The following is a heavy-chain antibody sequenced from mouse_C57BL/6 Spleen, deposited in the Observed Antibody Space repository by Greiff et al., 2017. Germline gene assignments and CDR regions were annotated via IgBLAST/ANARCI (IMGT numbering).Heavy chain of an antibody. V-gene: IGHV6-6*01. CDR3: TRSLYDYDRDWYFDV. Sequence: EVQLVESGGGLVQPGGSMKLSCAASGFTFSDAWMDWVRQSPETGLEWVAEIRNKANNHATYYAEFVKGRFTISRDDSKSSVYLQMNSLRAEDTGIYYCTRSLYDYDRDWYFDVWGTGTTVTVSS. CDR2: IRNKANNHAT. J-gene: IGHJ1*03. D-gene: IGHD2-4*01. CDR1: GFTFSDAW.